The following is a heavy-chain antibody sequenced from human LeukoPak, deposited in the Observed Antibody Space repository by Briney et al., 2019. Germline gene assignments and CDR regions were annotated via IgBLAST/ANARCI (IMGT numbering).Heavy chain of an antibody. J-gene: IGHJ4*02. CDR1: GFTFSSYS. V-gene: IGHV3-21*01. D-gene: IGHD6-19*01. CDR3: ERFIGPEYSSGWYGHY. CDR2: ISSSSSYI. Sequence: KPGGSLRLSCAASGFTFSSYSRNWVRQAPGKGLEWVSSISSSSSYIYYADSVKGRFTISRDNAKNSLYLQMNSLRAEDTAVYYCERFIGPEYSSGWYGHYWGQGTLVTVSS.